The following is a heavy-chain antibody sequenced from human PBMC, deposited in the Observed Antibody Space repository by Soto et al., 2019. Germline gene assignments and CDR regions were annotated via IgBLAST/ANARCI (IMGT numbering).Heavy chain of an antibody. Sequence: GGSLRLSCAASGFTFSSYSMNWVRQAPGKGLEWVSYISSSSSTIYYADSVKGRFTISKDNAKNSLYLQMNSLRAEDTAVYYCARLIIAARRGGTSGYYYYMDVWGKGTTVTVSS. V-gene: IGHV3-48*01. D-gene: IGHD6-6*01. CDR1: GFTFSSYS. J-gene: IGHJ6*03. CDR2: ISSSSSTI. CDR3: ARLIIAARRGGTSGYYYYMDV.